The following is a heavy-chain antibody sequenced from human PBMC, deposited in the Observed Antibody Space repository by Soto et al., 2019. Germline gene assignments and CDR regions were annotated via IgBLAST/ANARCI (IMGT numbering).Heavy chain of an antibody. V-gene: IGHV1-3*01. D-gene: IGHD2-2*01. CDR1: GYTFTSYA. J-gene: IGHJ6*02. CDR3: ARGVPAAAPHYGMDV. Sequence: GASVKVSCKASGYTFTSYAMHWVRQAPGQRLEWMGWINAGNGNTKYSQKFQGRVTITRDTSASTAYMELSSLRSEDTAVYYCARGVPAAAPHYGMDVWGQGTTVTVSS. CDR2: INAGNGNT.